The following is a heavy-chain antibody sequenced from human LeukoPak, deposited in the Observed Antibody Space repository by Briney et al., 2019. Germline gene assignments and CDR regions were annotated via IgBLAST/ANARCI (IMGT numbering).Heavy chain of an antibody. CDR3: AKSAMYCYGGSCYPYYYMDV. J-gene: IGHJ6*03. D-gene: IGHD2-15*01. CDR2: ISSSGSAI. Sequence: PGGSLRLSCAASGLTFSGYEMNWVRQAPGEGLEWVSYISSSGSAIYYADSVKGRFTISRDNAKNSLYLQMNSLRAEDTAVYYGAKSAMYCYGGSCYPYYYMDVWGKGTTVTVSS. CDR1: GLTFSGYE. V-gene: IGHV3-48*03.